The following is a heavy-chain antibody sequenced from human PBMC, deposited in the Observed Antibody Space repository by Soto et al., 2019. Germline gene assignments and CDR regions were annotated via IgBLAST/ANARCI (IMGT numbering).Heavy chain of an antibody. J-gene: IGHJ6*02. CDR1: AFTSSSYS. D-gene: IGHD3-3*01. V-gene: IGHV3-21*01. CDR2: ISSSSSYI. CDR3: ARGDTPSTYYDFWSGSAAQYGIDV. Sequence: GGSLRLSCAASAFTSSSYSMNWVRQAPGKGLEWVSSISSSSSYIHYADSLKGRFTNAGDNAKNTLYLQTNSLRAEDKAVYYCARGDTPSTYYDFWSGSAAQYGIDVWGQGTTVTVSS.